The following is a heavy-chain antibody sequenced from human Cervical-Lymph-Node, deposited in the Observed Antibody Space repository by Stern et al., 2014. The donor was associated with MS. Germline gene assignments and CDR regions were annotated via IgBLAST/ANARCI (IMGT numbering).Heavy chain of an antibody. CDR2: ISYDGNTK. J-gene: IGHJ4*02. CDR1: GFTFTSYA. Sequence: VKLLESGGGVVQPGRSLRVSCATAGFTFTSYAMNWVRQAPGQGLEWLTVISYDGNTKYYADSVKGRFTISRDNSKNTLFLQMSSLRPEDTAVYYCVRERSSRGFDYWGQGSLVTVSS. CDR3: VRERSSRGFDY. V-gene: IGHV3-30-3*01. D-gene: IGHD5/OR15-5a*01.